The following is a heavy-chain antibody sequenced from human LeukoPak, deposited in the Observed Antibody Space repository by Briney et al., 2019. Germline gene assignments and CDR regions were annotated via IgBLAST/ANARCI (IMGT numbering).Heavy chain of an antibody. Sequence: GGSLRLSCAASGFTFSTYWMRLVRQAPGKGLEWVANIKQEGSEKYYVDSVKGRFTISRDNAKNSLYLQMNSLRAEDTAVYYCARVGSSWYNFDYWGQGTLVTVSS. J-gene: IGHJ4*02. CDR3: ARVGSSWYNFDY. CDR1: GFTFSTYW. CDR2: IKQEGSEK. V-gene: IGHV3-7*01. D-gene: IGHD6-13*01.